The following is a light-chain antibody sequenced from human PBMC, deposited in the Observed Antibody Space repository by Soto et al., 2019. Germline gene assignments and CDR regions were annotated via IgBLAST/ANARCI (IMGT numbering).Light chain of an antibody. CDR3: QQYKNWPLT. V-gene: IGKV3-15*01. Sequence: EIVMTQSPATLSVSPGGRATLSCRASQSVSSNLAWYQQKPGQAPRLLIYGASTRATGFPDRFSGSGSGTEFTLTISSLQSEDFAVYYCQQYKNWPLTFGGGTRVEIK. CDR1: QSVSSN. J-gene: IGKJ4*01. CDR2: GAS.